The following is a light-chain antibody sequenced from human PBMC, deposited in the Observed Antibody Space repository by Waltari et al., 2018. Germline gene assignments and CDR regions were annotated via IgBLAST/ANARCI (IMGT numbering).Light chain of an antibody. Sequence: EIVLTQSPVILSLSPGETATLSCRASQRVTNYLAWYQQRPGQAPRLLIYHASNRATGIPARFSGSGSGTDFTLTINSLEPEDFAVYYCQQRGTWPPITFGQGTRLEIK. CDR1: QRVTNY. CDR3: QQRGTWPPIT. J-gene: IGKJ5*01. CDR2: HAS. V-gene: IGKV3-11*01.